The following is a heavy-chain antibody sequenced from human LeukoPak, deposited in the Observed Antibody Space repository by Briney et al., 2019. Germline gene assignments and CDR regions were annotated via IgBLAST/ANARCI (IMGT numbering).Heavy chain of an antibody. J-gene: IGHJ3*02. D-gene: IGHD3-16*02. CDR1: GGSISSYY. Sequence: PLETLSLTCTVSGGSISSYYWSWIRQPPGKGLEWIGYIYYSGSTNYNPSLKSRVTISVDTSKNQFSLKLSSVTAADTAVYYCARASDYVWGSYRYEAAFDIWGQGTMVTVPS. CDR2: IYYSGST. V-gene: IGHV4-59*01. CDR3: ARASDYVWGSYRYEAAFDI.